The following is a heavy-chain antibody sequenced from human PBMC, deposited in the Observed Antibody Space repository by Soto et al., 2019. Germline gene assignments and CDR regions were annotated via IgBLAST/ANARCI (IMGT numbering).Heavy chain of an antibody. D-gene: IGHD3-10*01. V-gene: IGHV5-10-1*01. CDR1: GYSFTSSW. CDR2: IDPSDSYT. CDR3: ASSYYNLYAFDI. Sequence: GESLKISCKGSGYSFTSSWSSWVRQMPGKGLEWMGRIDPSDSYTNYSPSFQGHVTISADKSISTAYLQWSSLKASDTAMYYCASSYYNLYAFDIWGQGTMVTVSS. J-gene: IGHJ3*02.